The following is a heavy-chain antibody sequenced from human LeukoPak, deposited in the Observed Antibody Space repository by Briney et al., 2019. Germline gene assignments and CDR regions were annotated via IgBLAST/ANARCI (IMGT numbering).Heavy chain of an antibody. CDR3: VRVSSSSFWFDP. Sequence: SETLSLTCTVSGGSISSSSYYWGWIRQPPGTGLEWIGSIYYSGSTYYNPSLKSRVTISVDTSKNQFSLKLSSVTAADTAVYYCVRVSSSSFWFDPWGQGTLVTVSS. V-gene: IGHV4-39*01. D-gene: IGHD6-6*01. CDR2: IYYSGST. J-gene: IGHJ5*02. CDR1: GGSISSSSYY.